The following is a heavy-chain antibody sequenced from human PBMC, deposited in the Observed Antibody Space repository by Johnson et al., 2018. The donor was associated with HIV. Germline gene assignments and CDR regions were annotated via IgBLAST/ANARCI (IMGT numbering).Heavy chain of an antibody. V-gene: IGHV3-66*03. J-gene: IGHJ3*02. CDR2: IYSGGTT. CDR1: GFTVSSNY. CDR3: AKGSGWYSAFDI. D-gene: IGHD6-19*01. Sequence: VQLVESGGGLIQPGGSLRLSCAASGFTVSSNYMSWVRQAPGRGLEWVAVIYSGGTTYYVDSVKGRFTISRANSKNTLYLQMNSLTTEETAIYYCAKGSGWYSAFDIWGQGTMVTVSS.